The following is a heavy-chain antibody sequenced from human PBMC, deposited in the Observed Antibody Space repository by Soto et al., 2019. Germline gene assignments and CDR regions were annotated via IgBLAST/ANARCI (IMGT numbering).Heavy chain of an antibody. CDR2: IWYDGSNK. Sequence: QVQLVESGGGVVQPGRSLRLSCAASGFTFSSYGMHWVRQAPGKGLEWVAVIWYDGSNKYYADSVKGRFTISRDNSKNTLYLQMNSLRAEDTAVYYCARADVTPEEDAAYCGGDCYSQFDYWGQGTLVTVSS. D-gene: IGHD2-21*02. CDR3: ARADVTPEEDAAYCGGDCYSQFDY. V-gene: IGHV3-33*01. CDR1: GFTFSSYG. J-gene: IGHJ4*02.